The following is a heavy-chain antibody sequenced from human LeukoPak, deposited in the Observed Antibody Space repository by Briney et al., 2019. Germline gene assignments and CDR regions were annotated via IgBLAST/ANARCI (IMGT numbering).Heavy chain of an antibody. CDR2: IYYSGST. CDR3: ARGSCSTTSCRPFDY. J-gene: IGHJ4*02. V-gene: IGHV4-59*01. Sequence: SETLSLTCTISGGSISNYYWNWIRQPPGKGLEWIGYIYYSGSTNHNPSLKSRVTISVDTSKNQFSLKLSSVTAADTAVYYCARGSCSTTSCRPFDYWGQGTLVTVSS. D-gene: IGHD2-2*01. CDR1: GGSISNYY.